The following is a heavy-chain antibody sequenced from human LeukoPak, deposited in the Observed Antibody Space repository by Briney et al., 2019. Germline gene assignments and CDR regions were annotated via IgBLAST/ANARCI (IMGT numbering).Heavy chain of an antibody. CDR3: AKSVIRTTVVKTPFDY. Sequence: GGSLRLSCAASGFTFNSYAMSWVRQAPAKGLEWVSGISGSGGSTYYADSVKGRFSISRDNSKNTLYLQMNSLRAEDTAVYYCAKSVIRTTVVKTPFDYWGQGTLVTVSS. J-gene: IGHJ4*02. CDR1: GFTFNSYA. CDR2: ISGSGGST. D-gene: IGHD4-23*01. V-gene: IGHV3-23*01.